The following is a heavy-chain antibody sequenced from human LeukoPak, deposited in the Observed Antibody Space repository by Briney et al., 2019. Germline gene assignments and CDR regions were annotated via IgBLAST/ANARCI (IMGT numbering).Heavy chain of an antibody. CDR1: GSRFTTSW. J-gene: IGHJ6*02. Sequence: GASLKISCEGIGSRFTTSWIVWVRQMPGKGLEWMGIIYPGDSDTRYSPSFQGQVTISADKSISTAYLQWSSLKASDTAMYYCARHPGYSSSSMDVWGQGTTVTVSS. V-gene: IGHV5-51*01. CDR3: ARHPGYSSSSMDV. D-gene: IGHD6-13*01. CDR2: IYPGDSDT.